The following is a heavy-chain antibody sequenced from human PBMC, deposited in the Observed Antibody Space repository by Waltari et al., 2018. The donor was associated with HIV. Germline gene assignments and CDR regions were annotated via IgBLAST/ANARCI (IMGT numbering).Heavy chain of an antibody. CDR3: VRDDPGYLPIDY. Sequence: VESGGGLVEPGGSLTLSCRTSGFTFHQYGMNWVRRRPGAGLEWVASLKRDGTEPSYGDATEGRFTISRDNSANSVFLHIDRLKVEDTARYFCVRDDPGYLPIDYWGQGTVVTV. CDR2: LKRDGTEP. V-gene: IGHV3-7*03. J-gene: IGHJ4*02. D-gene: IGHD6-25*01. CDR1: GFTFHQYG.